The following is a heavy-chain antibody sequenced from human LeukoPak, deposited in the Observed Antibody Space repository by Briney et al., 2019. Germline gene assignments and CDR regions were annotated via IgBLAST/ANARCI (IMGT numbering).Heavy chain of an antibody. J-gene: IGHJ6*02. Sequence: GGSLRLSCAVSGFTLTNHAVSWVRQAPGKGLEWVSAISGSGGSTYYADSVKGRFTISRDNSKNTLYLQMNSLRAEDTAVYYCAKPLPYCSSTSCTGGYYGMDVWGQGTTVTVSS. CDR1: GFTLTNHA. V-gene: IGHV3-23*01. CDR3: AKPLPYCSSTSCTGGYYGMDV. D-gene: IGHD2-2*01. CDR2: ISGSGGST.